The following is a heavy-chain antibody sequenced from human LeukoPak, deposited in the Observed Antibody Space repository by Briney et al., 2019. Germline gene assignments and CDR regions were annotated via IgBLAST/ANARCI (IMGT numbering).Heavy chain of an antibody. V-gene: IGHV1-8*03. CDR1: GYTFTRYD. CDR2: MNPNSGNT. J-gene: IGHJ6*03. Sequence: ASVKVSCKASGYTFTRYDINWVRQATGQGLEWMGWMNPNSGNTGHAQKFQGRITITKNTSISTAYMELSSLRPEDTAVYYCARAPTTANYHYYYMDVWGKGTTVTVSS. D-gene: IGHD1-14*01. CDR3: ARAPTTANYHYYYMDV.